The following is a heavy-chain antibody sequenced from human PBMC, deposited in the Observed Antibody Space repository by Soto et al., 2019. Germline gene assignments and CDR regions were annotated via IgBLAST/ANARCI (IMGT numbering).Heavy chain of an antibody. D-gene: IGHD4-17*01. Sequence: GGSLRLSCVASGFTFKYDWMSWVRQSPGKGLEWVANINDDGSEEYYLDSVRGRFTISRDNSKNTLYLQMNSLRAEDTAVYYCAKAHHYGDYGRYFDYWGQGTLVTVSS. V-gene: IGHV3-7*01. J-gene: IGHJ4*02. CDR3: AKAHHYGDYGRYFDY. CDR2: INDDGSEE. CDR1: GFTFKYDW.